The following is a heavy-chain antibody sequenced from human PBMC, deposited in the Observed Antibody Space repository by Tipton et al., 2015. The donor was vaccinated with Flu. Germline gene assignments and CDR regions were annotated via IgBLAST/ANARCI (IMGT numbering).Heavy chain of an antibody. J-gene: IGHJ3*02. CDR1: GGSFSGDY. D-gene: IGHD3-10*01. CDR2: VNHSGST. CDR3: ARDLSGGISWGFDI. Sequence: TLSLTCVVYGGSFSGDYCSWIRQPPGKGLEWIGEVNHSGSTNYNPSLKSRVTISVDTSKNQFSLKLDSVTAADAAVYFCARDLSGGISWGFDIWGQGAMVTVSS. V-gene: IGHV4-34*01.